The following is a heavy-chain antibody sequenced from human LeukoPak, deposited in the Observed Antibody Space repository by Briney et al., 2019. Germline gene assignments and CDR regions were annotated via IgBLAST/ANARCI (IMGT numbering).Heavy chain of an antibody. D-gene: IGHD3-22*01. CDR3: ARRGSPITMIVVVTRLYYFDY. Sequence: GGSLRLSCAASGLTVSDSYMSWVRQAPGKGLEWVSAISGSGGSTYYADSVKGRFTISRDNSKNTLYLQMNSLRAEDTAVYYCARRGSPITMIVVVTRLYYFDYWGQGTLVTVSS. CDR2: ISGSGGST. J-gene: IGHJ4*02. V-gene: IGHV3-23*01. CDR1: GLTVSDSY.